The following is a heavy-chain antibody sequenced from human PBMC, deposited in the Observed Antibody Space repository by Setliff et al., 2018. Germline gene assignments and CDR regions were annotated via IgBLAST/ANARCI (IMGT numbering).Heavy chain of an antibody. CDR2: INHSGST. Sequence: SETLSLTCTVYGGSFSDYYWGWVRQPPGKGLEWIGEINHSGSTNYIPSLKSRLTISVDTSKNQFSLKLSSVTAADTAMYYCRLWSHNYRNDYWGQGTLVTVSS. D-gene: IGHD3-16*01. CDR1: GGSFSDYY. CDR3: RLWSHNYRNDY. V-gene: IGHV4-34*01. J-gene: IGHJ4*02.